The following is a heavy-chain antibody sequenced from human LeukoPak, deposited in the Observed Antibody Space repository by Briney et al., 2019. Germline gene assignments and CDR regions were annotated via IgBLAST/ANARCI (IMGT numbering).Heavy chain of an antibody. CDR3: TTDDYYDSSGYKRDY. Sequence: GGSLRLSCAASGFTFSNAWMSWVRQAPGKGLEWVGRIKSKTDGGTTDYAAPVKGRFTISRDDSKNTLYLQMNSLKTEDTAVYYCTTDDYYDSSGYKRDYWGQGTLVTVSS. CDR1: GFTFSNAW. D-gene: IGHD3-22*01. V-gene: IGHV3-15*01. J-gene: IGHJ4*02. CDR2: IKSKTDGGTT.